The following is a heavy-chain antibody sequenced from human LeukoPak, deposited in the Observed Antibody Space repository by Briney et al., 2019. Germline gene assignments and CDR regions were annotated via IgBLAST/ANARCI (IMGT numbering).Heavy chain of an antibody. CDR1: GFTFTTYA. CDR3: ARELGARDYFDY. J-gene: IGHJ4*02. CDR2: ISSSGGTM. D-gene: IGHD1-26*01. V-gene: IGHV3-48*03. Sequence: GGSLRLSCAASGFTFTTYAMNWVRQAPGKGLEWVAYISSSGGTMYYADSVKGRFTISRDNAKNSLYLQMNSLRAEDTAVYYCARELGARDYFDYWGQGTLVTVSS.